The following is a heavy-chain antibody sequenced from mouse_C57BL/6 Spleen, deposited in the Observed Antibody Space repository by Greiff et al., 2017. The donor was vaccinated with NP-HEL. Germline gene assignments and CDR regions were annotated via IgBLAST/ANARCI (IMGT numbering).Heavy chain of an antibody. J-gene: IGHJ4*01. Sequence: QVQLQQPGAELVKPGASVKLSCKASGYTFTSYWMPWVKQRPGQGLEWIGMIHPNSGSTNYNEKFKSKATLTVDKSSSTAYMQLSSLTSEDSAVYYCASTPYYYGSSYVGAMDYWGQGTSVTVSS. D-gene: IGHD1-1*01. CDR1: GYTFTSYW. CDR3: ASTPYYYGSSYVGAMDY. V-gene: IGHV1-64*01. CDR2: IHPNSGST.